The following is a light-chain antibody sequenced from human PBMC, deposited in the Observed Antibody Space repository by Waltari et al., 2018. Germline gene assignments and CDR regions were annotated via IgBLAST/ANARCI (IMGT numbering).Light chain of an antibody. Sequence: SYGLTQPPSVSVSPGQTAKINCSGDLLPRQYAAWYRQRPGQAPIMLLYKDIERPCRIPERFAGSSTGTTVTLTISGVQAEDDGDYFCQSTDTNSGTRVFGSGTKVNVL. V-gene: IGLV3-25*03. CDR2: KDI. CDR1: LLPRQY. CDR3: QSTDTNSGTRV. J-gene: IGLJ1*01.